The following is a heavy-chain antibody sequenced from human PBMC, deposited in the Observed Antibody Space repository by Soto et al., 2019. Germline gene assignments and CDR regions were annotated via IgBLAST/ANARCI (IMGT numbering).Heavy chain of an antibody. J-gene: IGHJ4*02. V-gene: IGHV3-23*01. CDR1: GFTFSSYA. D-gene: IGHD2-2*01. CDR3: AKDLGDIVVVPAAWELDY. CDR2: ISGSGGST. Sequence: EVQLLESGGGLVQPGGSLRLSCAASGFTFSSYAMSWVRQAPGKGLEWVSAISGSGGSTYYADSVKGRFTISRDNSKNTLYLQMNSLRAEDTAVYYCAKDLGDIVVVPAAWELDYWGQGTLVTVSS.